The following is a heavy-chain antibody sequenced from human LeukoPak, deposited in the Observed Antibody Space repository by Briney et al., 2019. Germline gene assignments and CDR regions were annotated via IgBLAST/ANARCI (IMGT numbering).Heavy chain of an antibody. Sequence: GGSLRPSCAASRFTLSNYWMSWVRQAPGKGLEWVANIKQDGSETYYVDSVKGRFTISRDNAKNSLSLQMNSPRAEDTAVYYCARQRGSGCLDYWGQGTLVTVSS. J-gene: IGHJ4*02. CDR3: ARQRGSGCLDY. V-gene: IGHV3-7*01. CDR2: IKQDGSET. D-gene: IGHD6-19*01. CDR1: RFTLSNYW.